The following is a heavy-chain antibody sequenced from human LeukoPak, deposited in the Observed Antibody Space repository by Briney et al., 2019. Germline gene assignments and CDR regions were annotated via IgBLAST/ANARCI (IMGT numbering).Heavy chain of an antibody. CDR1: GYTFTTYG. Sequence: ASVTVSCKASGYTFTTYGISWVRQAPGQGLEWMGWISAYNGNTNYAQKLQGRVTMTTDTSTSTAYMELRSLRSDDTAVYYCARIYDFWSGYYFFDYWGQGTLVTVSS. CDR2: ISAYNGNT. V-gene: IGHV1-18*01. J-gene: IGHJ4*02. D-gene: IGHD3-3*01. CDR3: ARIYDFWSGYYFFDY.